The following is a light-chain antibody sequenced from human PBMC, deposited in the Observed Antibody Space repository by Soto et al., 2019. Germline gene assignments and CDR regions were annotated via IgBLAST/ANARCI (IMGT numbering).Light chain of an antibody. Sequence: EIVLTQSPSTLSLSPGYRATVSRSDIQNLGSRYLAWYQQKPGQAPRILIYAASSRATGIPDRFSGSGSGTDFSLTISRLEPEDFAVYYCKQYDTSPRTFGQGTNVDIK. CDR3: KQYDTSPRT. V-gene: IGKV3-20*01. J-gene: IGKJ1*01. CDR1: QNLGSRY. CDR2: AAS.